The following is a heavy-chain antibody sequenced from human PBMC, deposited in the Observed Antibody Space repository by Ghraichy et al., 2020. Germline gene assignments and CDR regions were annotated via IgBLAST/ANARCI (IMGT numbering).Heavy chain of an antibody. V-gene: IGHV3-23*01. CDR3: AKGDSSGWYNAFYI. CDR1: GFSFSSYA. J-gene: IGHJ3*02. Sequence: GGSLRLSCAASGFSFSSYAMNWVRQAPGKGLEWVAAVSGSGVSTNVADSVKGRFTISRDNSKNTLWLQMNSLRVEDTAVYYCAKGDSSGWYNAFYIWGQGTKVTVSS. CDR2: VSGSGVST. D-gene: IGHD6-19*01.